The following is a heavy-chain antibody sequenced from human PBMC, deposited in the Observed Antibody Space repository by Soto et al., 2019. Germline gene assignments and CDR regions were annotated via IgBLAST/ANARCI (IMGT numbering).Heavy chain of an antibody. Sequence: QVQLVQSGAEVKKPGASVKVSCKASGYTFTNYGINWWRQAPGQGLEWLGWVSAYNGERRYAQRVQARVIMTTDTSTTTAYMELRSLRSDDTSVYYCSRGTSIPASGDYWGQGTLVTVSS. V-gene: IGHV1-18*01. CDR2: VSAYNGER. CDR1: GYTFTNYG. CDR3: SRGTSIPASGDY. J-gene: IGHJ4*01. D-gene: IGHD6-6*01.